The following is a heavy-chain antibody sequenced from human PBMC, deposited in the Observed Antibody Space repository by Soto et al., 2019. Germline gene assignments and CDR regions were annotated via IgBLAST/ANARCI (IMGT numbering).Heavy chain of an antibody. Sequence: EVQLVESGGGLVKPGGSLRLSCAASDFIFSETWMNWVRQAPGKGLEWVGRIRSKTAGGTTDYAVPVKGRFTISRDDSKNTLYLQMNSLKTEETDVYYCTTGHRIMITLGTVIEGIDYWGQGTLVTVSS. CDR1: DFIFSETW. J-gene: IGHJ4*02. D-gene: IGHD3-16*02. CDR2: IRSKTAGGTT. V-gene: IGHV3-15*07. CDR3: TTGHRIMITLGTVIEGIDY.